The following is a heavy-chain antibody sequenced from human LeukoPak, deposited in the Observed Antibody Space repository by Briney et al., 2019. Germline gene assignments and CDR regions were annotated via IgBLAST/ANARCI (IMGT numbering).Heavy chain of an antibody. CDR3: ARYCSSTSCPYGFDY. CDR2: IIPIFGTA. V-gene: IGHV1-69*13. D-gene: IGHD2-2*01. CDR1: GGTFSSYA. Sequence: SSVKVSCKASGGTFSSYAISWVRQAPGQGLEWMGGIIPIFGTANYAQKFQGRVTITADESTSTAYMELSSLRSEDTAVYYCARYCSSTSCPYGFDYWGQGTLVTVSS. J-gene: IGHJ4*02.